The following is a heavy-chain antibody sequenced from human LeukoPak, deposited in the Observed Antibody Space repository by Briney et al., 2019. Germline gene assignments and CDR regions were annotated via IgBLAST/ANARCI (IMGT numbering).Heavy chain of an antibody. CDR3: ARDRVSLFGSSSWYNWFDP. J-gene: IGHJ5*02. CDR2: IYHSGST. D-gene: IGHD6-13*01. V-gene: IGHV4-38-2*02. CDR1: GYSISSGYY. Sequence: QPLETLSLTCTVSGYSISSGYYWGWIRQPPGKGLEWIGSIYHSGSTYYNPSLKSRVTISVDTSKNQFSLKLSSVTAADTAVYYCARDRVSLFGSSSWYNWFDPWGQGTLVTVSS.